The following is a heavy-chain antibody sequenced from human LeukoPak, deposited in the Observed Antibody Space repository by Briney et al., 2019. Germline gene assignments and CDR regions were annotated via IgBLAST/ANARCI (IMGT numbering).Heavy chain of an antibody. CDR1: GGSISSYY. D-gene: IGHD5-24*01. CDR3: ARHVVYRRDGNRWFDP. V-gene: IGHV4-59*08. J-gene: IGHJ5*02. CDR2: IYYSGST. Sequence: SETLSLTCTVSGGSISSYYWSWIRQPPGKGLEWIGYIYYSGSTNYNPSLKSRVTISVDTSKNQFSLKLSSVIAADTAVYYCARHVVYRRDGNRWFDPWGQGTLVTVSS.